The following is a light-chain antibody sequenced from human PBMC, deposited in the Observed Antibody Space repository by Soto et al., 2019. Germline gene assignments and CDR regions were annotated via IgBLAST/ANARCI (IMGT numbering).Light chain of an antibody. CDR3: SSYTISSTSYV. V-gene: IGLV2-14*01. Sequence: ALTQPASVSGSPGQSITISCIGTSSDVGDYNYVSWYQQHPGKAPKLMIYDVSNRPSGVSNRFSGSKSGNTASLTISGLQAEDEADYYCSSYTISSTSYVFGTGTKLTVL. CDR1: SSDVGDYNY. J-gene: IGLJ1*01. CDR2: DVS.